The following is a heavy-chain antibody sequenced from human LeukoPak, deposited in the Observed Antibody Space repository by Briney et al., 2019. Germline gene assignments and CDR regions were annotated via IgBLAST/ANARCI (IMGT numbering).Heavy chain of an antibody. CDR3: ARVSSGWSDAFDI. CDR1: GGSFSGYY. J-gene: IGHJ3*02. CDR2: INHSGST. V-gene: IGHV4-34*01. D-gene: IGHD6-19*01. Sequence: SETLSLTCAVYGGSFSGYYWSWIRQPPGTGLEWIGEINHSGSTNYNPSLKSRVTISVDTSKNQFSLKLSSVTAADTAVYYCARVSSGWSDAFDIWGQGTMVTVSS.